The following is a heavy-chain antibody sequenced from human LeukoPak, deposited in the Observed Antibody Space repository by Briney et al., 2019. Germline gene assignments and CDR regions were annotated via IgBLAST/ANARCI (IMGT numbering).Heavy chain of an antibody. V-gene: IGHV1-3*01. J-gene: IGHJ4*02. CDR1: GYTFTSYA. Sequence: WASVKVSCKASGYTFTSYAMHWVRQAPGQRLEWMGWINAGNGNTKYSQKFQGRVTITRDTSASTAYMELSSLRSEDTAVYYCARDIAITNFDYWGQGTLVTVSS. CDR2: INAGNGNT. D-gene: IGHD1-20*01. CDR3: ARDIAITNFDY.